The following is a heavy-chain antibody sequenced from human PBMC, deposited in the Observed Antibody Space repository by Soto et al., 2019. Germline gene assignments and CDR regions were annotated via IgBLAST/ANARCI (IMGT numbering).Heavy chain of an antibody. V-gene: IGHV3-23*01. D-gene: IGHD1-1*01. CDR2: SGGSDLST. CDR3: GTHSWNY. CDR1: GRTFSRAD. J-gene: IGHJ4*02. Sequence: EVQLLESGGGLVQPGGSLRLSWVVSGRTFSRADLSWVRQPPGKGLEWVSASGGSDLSTHYVDSVKGRFTISRDSYKNTLYLHMNRLSAEDTAAYYCGTHSWNYWGQGILVTVSS.